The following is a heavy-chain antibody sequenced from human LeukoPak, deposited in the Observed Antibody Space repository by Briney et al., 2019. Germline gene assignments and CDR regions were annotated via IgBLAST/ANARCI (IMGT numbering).Heavy chain of an antibody. J-gene: IGHJ4*02. CDR3: AHSDYGDYLFDY. V-gene: IGHV2-5*02. CDR2: IYWDDDK. CDR1: GSSLSTSGVG. D-gene: IGHD4-17*01. Sequence: ESGPTLVKPTQTPTLTCTFSGSSLSTSGVGVGWIRQPPGKALEWLALIYWDDDKRYSPSLKSRLTITKDTSKNQVVLTMTNMDPVDTATYYCAHSDYGDYLFDYWGQGTLVTVSS.